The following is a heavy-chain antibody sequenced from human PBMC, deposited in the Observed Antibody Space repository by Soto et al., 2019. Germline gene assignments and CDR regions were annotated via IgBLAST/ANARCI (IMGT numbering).Heavy chain of an antibody. V-gene: IGHV3-30*18. CDR1: GFTFSSYG. CDR3: AKDRVEAARRDYFDY. CDR2: ISYDGSNK. Sequence: GGSLRLSCAASGFTFSSYGMHWVRQAPGKGLERVAVISYDGSNKYYADSVKGRFTHSRDNSKNTLYLQMNSLIAEDTAVYFCAKDRVEAARRDYFDYWGQGTLVTVSS. J-gene: IGHJ4*02. D-gene: IGHD6-6*01.